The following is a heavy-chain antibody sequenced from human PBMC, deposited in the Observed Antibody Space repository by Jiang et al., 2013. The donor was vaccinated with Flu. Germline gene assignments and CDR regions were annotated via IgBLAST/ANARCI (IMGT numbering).Heavy chain of an antibody. V-gene: IGHV1-69*02. D-gene: IGHD3-3*01. Sequence: GAEVKKPGSSVKVSCKASGGTFSSYTISWVRQAPGQGLEWMGRIIPILGIANYAQKFQGRVTITADKSTSTAYMELSSLRSEDTAVYYCASSVAGRSGVPNYGMDVWGQGTTVTVSS. CDR3: ASSVAGRSGVPNYGMDV. CDR1: GGTFSSYT. CDR2: IIPILGIA. J-gene: IGHJ6*02.